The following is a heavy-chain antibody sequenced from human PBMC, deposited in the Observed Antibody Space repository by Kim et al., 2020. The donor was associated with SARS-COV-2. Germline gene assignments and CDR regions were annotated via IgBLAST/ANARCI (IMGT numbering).Heavy chain of an antibody. D-gene: IGHD3-10*01. V-gene: IGHV4-34*01. J-gene: IGHJ6*03. CDR2: INHSGST. CDR3: ARGARDGYYYYMDV. Sequence: SETLSLTCAVYGGSFSGYYWSWIRQPPGKGLEWIGEINHSGSTNYNPSLKSRVTISVDTSKNQFSLKLSSVTAADTAVYYCARGARDGYYYYMDVWGKGT. CDR1: GGSFSGYY.